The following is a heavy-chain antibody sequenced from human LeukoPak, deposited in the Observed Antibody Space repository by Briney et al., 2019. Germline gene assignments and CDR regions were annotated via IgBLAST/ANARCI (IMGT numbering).Heavy chain of an antibody. CDR1: GFTFSSYS. J-gene: IGHJ4*02. V-gene: IGHV3-21*01. D-gene: IGHD2-2*01. CDR3: ARDRYCSGSSCYDEFGY. Sequence: GGSLRLSCAASGFTFSSYSMTWVRQAPGKGLEWVSSISSSSSYIYYADSVKGRFTISRDNAKYSLYLQMNSLRAEDTAVYYCARDRYCSGSSCYDEFGYWGQGTLVTVSS. CDR2: ISSSSSYI.